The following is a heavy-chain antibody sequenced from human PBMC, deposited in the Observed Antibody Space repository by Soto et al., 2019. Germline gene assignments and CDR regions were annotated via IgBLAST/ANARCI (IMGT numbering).Heavy chain of an antibody. J-gene: IGHJ6*02. CDR2: ISYDGRNK. CDR3: VKYGSSGWPYFYDMDV. V-gene: IGHV3-30*18. Sequence: GGSLRLSCAASGFTFSSYGMHWVRQAPGKGLEWVAVISYDGRNKYYADAVKGRFTISRDNSKNTLYLQMSSLRAEDTAVYYCVKYGSSGWPYFYDMDVWGQGTTVTVSS. D-gene: IGHD6-19*01. CDR1: GFTFSSYG.